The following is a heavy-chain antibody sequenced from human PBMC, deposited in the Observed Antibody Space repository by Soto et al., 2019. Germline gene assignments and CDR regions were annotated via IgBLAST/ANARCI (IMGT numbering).Heavy chain of an antibody. CDR3: ARGIAAADAFDI. D-gene: IGHD6-13*01. Sequence: PGGSMRVSSRAAECKCGGYGGHWVRQAPGKGLEWVSAIGTAGDTYYPGSVKGRFTISRENAKNSLYLQMNSLRAGDTAVYYCARGIAAADAFDIWGQGTMVTVSS. J-gene: IGHJ3*02. V-gene: IGHV3-13*04. CDR2: IGTAGDT. CDR1: ECKCGGYG.